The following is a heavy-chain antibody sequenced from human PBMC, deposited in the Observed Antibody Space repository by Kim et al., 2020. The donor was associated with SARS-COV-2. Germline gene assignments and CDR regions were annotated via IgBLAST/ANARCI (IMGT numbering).Heavy chain of an antibody. CDR3: ARMYSSSWYGIDY. D-gene: IGHD6-13*01. J-gene: IGHJ4*02. Sequence: YAQGFTGRFVFSWDTSVSTAYLQISSLKAEDTAVYYCARMYSSSWYGIDYWGQGTLVTVSS. V-gene: IGHV7-4-1*02.